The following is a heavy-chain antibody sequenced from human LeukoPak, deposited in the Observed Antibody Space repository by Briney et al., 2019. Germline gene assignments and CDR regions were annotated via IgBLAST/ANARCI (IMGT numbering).Heavy chain of an antibody. CDR2: ISGSGGST. J-gene: IGHJ4*02. CDR3: AKDVADYYDSSGLFDY. Sequence: GGSLRLSCAASGFTFSSYAMSWVRQAPGKGREGVSAISGSGGSTYYADSVKGRFTISRDNSKDTLYLQMNSLRAEDTAVYYCAKDVADYYDSSGLFDYWGQGTLVTVSS. D-gene: IGHD3-22*01. V-gene: IGHV3-23*01. CDR1: GFTFSSYA.